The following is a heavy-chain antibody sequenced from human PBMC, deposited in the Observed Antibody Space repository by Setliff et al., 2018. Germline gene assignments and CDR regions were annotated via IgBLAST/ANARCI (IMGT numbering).Heavy chain of an antibody. CDR3: ARENTAKNFWSEESDY. CDR1: GYTFTRYY. Sequence: ASVKVSCKASGYTFTRYYMHWVRQAPGQGLEWMGVINPGDGSTTYAQKFQGRVKMTRDTYTNTVYMQLNSLRFEDRAVYYCARENTAKNFWSEESDYWGQGTLVTVSS. CDR2: INPGDGST. D-gene: IGHD3-3*01. J-gene: IGHJ4*02. V-gene: IGHV1-46*01.